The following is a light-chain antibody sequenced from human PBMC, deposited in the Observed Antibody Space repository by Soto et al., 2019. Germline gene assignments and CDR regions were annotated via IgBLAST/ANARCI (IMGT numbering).Light chain of an antibody. CDR2: GVA. Sequence: QSVLTQPPSASGSPGQSVTISCTGTSSDVGGYNYVSWFQQHPGKAPKVIIYGVANRPSGVPDRFSGSKSGNTASLTVSGLQAEDEADYYCSSYAGSNNVVFXTGTKGTVL. J-gene: IGLJ1*01. CDR3: SSYAGSNNVV. V-gene: IGLV2-8*01. CDR1: SSDVGGYNY.